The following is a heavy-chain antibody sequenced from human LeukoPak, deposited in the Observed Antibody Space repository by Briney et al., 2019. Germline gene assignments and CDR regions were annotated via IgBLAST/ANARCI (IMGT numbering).Heavy chain of an antibody. CDR2: VHIYRGNT. V-gene: IGHV1-18*01. D-gene: IGHD4-17*01. CDR1: GYSSTNYG. CDR3: ARVGMTTVTLDFDY. J-gene: IGHJ4*02. Sequence: ASVKVSCKASGYSSTNYGISWVRQAPGQGLEWMGWVHIYRGNTNYAQKFQGRVTMTTDTSTSTVYMELRSLRSDDTAVYYCARVGMTTVTLDFDYWGQGTLVTVSS.